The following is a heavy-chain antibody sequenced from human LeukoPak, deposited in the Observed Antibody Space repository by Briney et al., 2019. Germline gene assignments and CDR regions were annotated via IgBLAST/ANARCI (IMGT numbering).Heavy chain of an antibody. CDR1: GFTFKSYG. CDR3: AKEDRDGYNSDGPGY. J-gene: IGHJ4*02. CDR2: ISGSGDNT. Sequence: GGSLRLSCAASGFTFKSYGMSWVRQAPGKGLEWVSVISGSGDNTNYADPVKGRFTISRDNSKNTLYVQMNSLRAEDTAVYYCAKEDRDGYNSDGPGYWGQGTLVTVSS. D-gene: IGHD5-24*01. V-gene: IGHV3-23*01.